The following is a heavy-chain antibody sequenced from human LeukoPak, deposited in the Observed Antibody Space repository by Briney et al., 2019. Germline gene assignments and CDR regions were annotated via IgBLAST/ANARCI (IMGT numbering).Heavy chain of an antibody. J-gene: IGHJ4*02. D-gene: IGHD2-15*01. CDR1: GFIFSGSW. V-gene: IGHV3-7*03. Sequence: GGSLRLSCTAPGFIFSGSWMAWIRQAPGKGLEWVAIIKKDGSEKYYVDTMKGRFTISRDNAKNSLFLQMNSLRAEDTAIYYCTTDTWYSAGHWGQGTLVTVSS. CDR2: IKKDGSEK. CDR3: TTDTWYSAGH.